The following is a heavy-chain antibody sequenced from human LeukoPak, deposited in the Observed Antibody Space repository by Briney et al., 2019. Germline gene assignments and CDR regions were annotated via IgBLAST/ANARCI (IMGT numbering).Heavy chain of an antibody. CDR2: INPNSGGT. V-gene: IGHV1-2*02. Sequence: ASVKVSCKTSGFTFNGYYIHWVRQAPGQGLEWMGWINPNSGGTNYAQKFQGRVTMTRDTSISTAYMELSRLRSDDTAVYYCARAAGYYDSSGYYSNFDYWGQGTLVTVSS. D-gene: IGHD3-22*01. J-gene: IGHJ4*02. CDR3: ARAAGYYDSSGYYSNFDY. CDR1: GFTFNGYY.